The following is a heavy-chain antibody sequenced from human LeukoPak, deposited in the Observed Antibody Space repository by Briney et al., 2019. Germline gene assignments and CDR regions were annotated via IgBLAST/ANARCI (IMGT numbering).Heavy chain of an antibody. CDR3: AKDTSITAAGTFDY. CDR1: GFTFDDYA. J-gene: IGHJ4*02. CDR2: ISWNSGSI. Sequence: GGSLRLSCAASGFTFDDYAMHWVRHAPGKGLEWVSGISWNSGSIGYADSVKGRFTISRDNAKNSLYLQMNSLRAEDTALYYCAKDTSITAAGTFDYWGQGTLVTVSS. D-gene: IGHD6-13*01. V-gene: IGHV3-9*01.